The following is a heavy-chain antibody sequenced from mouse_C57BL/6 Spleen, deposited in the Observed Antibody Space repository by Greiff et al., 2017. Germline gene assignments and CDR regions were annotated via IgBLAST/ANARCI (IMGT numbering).Heavy chain of an antibody. V-gene: IGHV14-2*01. CDR3: ARYAGASTLYVDV. CDR2: IDPEDGET. Sequence: VQLQQSGAELVKPGASVKLSCTASGFNIKDYYMHWVKQRTEQGLEWIGRIDPEDGETKYATKFQGKATITADTSSNTAYLQLSSLTSEDTAVYYCARYAGASTLYVDVWGTGTTVTVSS. CDR1: GFNIKDYY. D-gene: IGHD4-1*01. J-gene: IGHJ1*03.